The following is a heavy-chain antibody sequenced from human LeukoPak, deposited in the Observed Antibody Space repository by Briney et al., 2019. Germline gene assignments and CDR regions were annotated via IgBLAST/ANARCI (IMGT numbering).Heavy chain of an antibody. J-gene: IGHJ4*02. D-gene: IGHD3-10*01. CDR1: GFTFSSYG. CDR3: AKDLERAYYYGSGRYFDY. V-gene: IGHV3-30*18. Sequence: PGGSLRLSCAAFGFTFSSYGMHWVRQAPGKGLEWVAVISYDGSNKYHADSVKGRFTISKDNSKNTLYLQMNSLRAEDTAVYYCAKDLERAYYYGSGRYFDYWGQGTLVTVSS. CDR2: ISYDGSNK.